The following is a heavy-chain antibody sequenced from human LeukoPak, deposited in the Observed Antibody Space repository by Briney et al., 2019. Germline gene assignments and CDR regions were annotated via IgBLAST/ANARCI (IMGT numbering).Heavy chain of an antibody. D-gene: IGHD3-16*01. CDR1: GYSFTSYY. CDR2: MNPNSGRK. Sequence: ASLTLSCKASGYSFTSYYINWVRQATGQGLEWMGWMNPNSGRKGYAQTFKGRVTMTRNTSISTAYMELSSLRSEDTAVYYCARSVRGGEIDYWGQGTLVTVSS. J-gene: IGHJ4*02. V-gene: IGHV1-8*01. CDR3: ARSVRGGEIDY.